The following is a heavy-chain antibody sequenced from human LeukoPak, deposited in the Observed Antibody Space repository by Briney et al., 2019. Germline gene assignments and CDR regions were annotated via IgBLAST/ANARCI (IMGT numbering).Heavy chain of an antibody. J-gene: IGHJ4*02. V-gene: IGHV6-1*01. D-gene: IGHD2-2*01. CDR1: GDSVSSNSVA. CDR3: ARDQYCSSFACSFDY. Sequence: SRTLSLTCAISGDSVSSNSVAWNWIRQSSSRGLEWLGRTYYRSQWYNEYAASVRSRITINPDTSKNRFSLQLNSVTPEDTAVYYCARDQYCSSFACSFDYWGQGTLVTVSS. CDR2: TYYRSQWYN.